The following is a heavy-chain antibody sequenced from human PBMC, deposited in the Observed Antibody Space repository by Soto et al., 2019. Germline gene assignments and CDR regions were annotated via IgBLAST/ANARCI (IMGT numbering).Heavy chain of an antibody. V-gene: IGHV1-18*01. CDR3: ACVLQLVGYFYYYMDV. CDR1: GYTFTNYG. D-gene: IGHD6-6*01. CDR2: ISAYNGNT. J-gene: IGHJ6*03. Sequence: ASVKVSCKASGYTFTNYGITWVRQAPGQGLEWMGWISAYNGNTHYTQRLQGRVTMTTDTSTSTAYMELRGLRSDDTAVYYFACVLQLVGYFYYYMDVWGKGTTVTVSS.